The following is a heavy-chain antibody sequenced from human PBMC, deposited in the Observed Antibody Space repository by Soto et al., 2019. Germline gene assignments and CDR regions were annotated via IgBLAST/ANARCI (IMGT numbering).Heavy chain of an antibody. D-gene: IGHD2-2*01. Sequence: GGSLRLSCAASGFTFSSHAMSWVRQAPGKGLEWVSAISGSGGSTYYADSVKSRFTISRDNSKNTLYLQMNSLRAEDTAVYYCAKDARGIVVVPAAMWFDPWGQGTLVTVSS. J-gene: IGHJ5*02. V-gene: IGHV3-23*01. CDR3: AKDARGIVVVPAAMWFDP. CDR1: GFTFSSHA. CDR2: ISGSGGST.